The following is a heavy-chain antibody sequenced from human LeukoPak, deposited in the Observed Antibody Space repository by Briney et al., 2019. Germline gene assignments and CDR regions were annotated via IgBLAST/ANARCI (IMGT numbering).Heavy chain of an antibody. J-gene: IGHJ4*02. CDR2: IYYSGST. Sequence: KPSETLSLTCTVSGGSISSYYWSWIRQPPGKGLEWIGYIYYSGSTNYNPSLKGRVTISVDTSKNQFSLKLSSVTAADTAVYYCARDWGMGWNYEHYFDYWGQGTLVTVSS. CDR1: GGSISSYY. CDR3: ARDWGMGWNYEHYFDY. V-gene: IGHV4-59*01. D-gene: IGHD1-7*01.